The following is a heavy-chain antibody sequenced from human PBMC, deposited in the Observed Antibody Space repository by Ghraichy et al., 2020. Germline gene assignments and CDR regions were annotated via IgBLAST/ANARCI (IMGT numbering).Heavy chain of an antibody. CDR1: GYSFTSYW. J-gene: IGHJ4*02. CDR3: ARRRIAYDSSGYYYITSPYFDY. V-gene: IGHV5-51*01. D-gene: IGHD3-22*01. Sequence: GESLNISCKGSGYSFTSYWIGWVRQMPGKGLEWMGIIYPGDSDTRYSPSFQGQVTISADKSISTAYLQWGSLKASDTAMYYVARRRIAYDSSGYYYITSPYFDYWGQGTLVTVSS. CDR2: IYPGDSDT.